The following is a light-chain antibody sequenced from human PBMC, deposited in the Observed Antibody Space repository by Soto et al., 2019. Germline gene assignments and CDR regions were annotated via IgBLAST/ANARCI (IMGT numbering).Light chain of an antibody. CDR1: SGSIASNY. CDR3: QSYDTSNHWV. V-gene: IGLV6-57*03. J-gene: IGLJ3*02. Sequence: NFMLTQPHSVSESPGKTVTISCTRSSGSIASNYVQWFQQRTGSAPTSVIYENDQRASGVPDRFSGSIDSSSNSASLTISGLKTEDEADDYCQSYDTSNHWVFGGGTQLTVL. CDR2: END.